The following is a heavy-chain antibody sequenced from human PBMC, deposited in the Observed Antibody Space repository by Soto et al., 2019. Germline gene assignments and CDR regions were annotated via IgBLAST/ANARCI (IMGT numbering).Heavy chain of an antibody. Sequence: QVTLKESGPVLVKPTETLTLTCTVSGFSLTNNKMGVSWIRQPPGKALEWLANIFSSDEKSYSTSLKSRVTISQDISKSQVVLKVTNMDPVDTATYYCARISGGSPYYYAMDVWGQGTTVTVSS. CDR1: GFSLTNNKMG. CDR3: ARISGGSPYYYAMDV. CDR2: IFSSDEK. D-gene: IGHD3-10*01. J-gene: IGHJ6*02. V-gene: IGHV2-26*01.